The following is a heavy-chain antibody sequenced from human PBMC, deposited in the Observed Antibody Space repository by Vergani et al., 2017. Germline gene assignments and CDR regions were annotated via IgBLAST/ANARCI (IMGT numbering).Heavy chain of an antibody. D-gene: IGHD6-13*01. Sequence: QVQLVESGGGLVKPGGSLRLSCAASGFTFSEYYMSGIRQAPGKGLEWVSYISSSSSYTNYADSLKGRFTISRDNAKNSLYLQMNSLRAEDTAVYYCARVPRYISSWYPDAFDLWGQGTMVTVSS. J-gene: IGHJ3*01. CDR3: ARVPRYISSWYPDAFDL. CDR2: ISSSSSYT. V-gene: IGHV3-11*06. CDR1: GFTFSEYY.